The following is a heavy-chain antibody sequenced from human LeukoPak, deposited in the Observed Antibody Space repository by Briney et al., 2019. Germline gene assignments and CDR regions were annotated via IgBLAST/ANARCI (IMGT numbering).Heavy chain of an antibody. D-gene: IGHD4-17*01. CDR3: AREGDTVTTYSY. Sequence: FQGRVTITRDTSISTAYMELSRLRSDDTAVYYCAREGDTVTTYSYWGQGTLVTVSS. J-gene: IGHJ4*02. V-gene: IGHV1-2*02.